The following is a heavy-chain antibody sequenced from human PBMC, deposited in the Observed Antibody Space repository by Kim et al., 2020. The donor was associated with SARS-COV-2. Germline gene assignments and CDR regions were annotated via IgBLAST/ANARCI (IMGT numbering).Heavy chain of an antibody. V-gene: IGHV3-21*01. J-gene: IGHJ4*02. D-gene: IGHD6-6*01. CDR2: ISSRGSYI. CDR3: AARDSSSSGLDY. Sequence: GGSLRLSCAASGFSFSNYNMNWVRQAPGKGLEWVSSISSRGSYIYYADSVKGRFTISRDNAKNSLYLQMNSLRAEDTAVYFCAARDSSSSGLDYWGQGTLVTVSS. CDR1: GFSFSNYN.